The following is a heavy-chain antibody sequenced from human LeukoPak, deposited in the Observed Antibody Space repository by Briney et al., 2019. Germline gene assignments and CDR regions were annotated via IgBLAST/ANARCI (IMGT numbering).Heavy chain of an antibody. CDR3: ARKYSSSWYVDY. D-gene: IGHD6-13*01. V-gene: IGHV4-34*01. Sequence: SETLSLTCAVYGGSFSGYYWSWIRQPPGKGLEWIGEINHSGSTDYNPSLKSRVTISVDTSKNLFSLKLSSVTAADTAVYYCARKYSSSWYVDYWGQGTLVTVSS. CDR1: GGSFSGYY. CDR2: INHSGST. J-gene: IGHJ4*02.